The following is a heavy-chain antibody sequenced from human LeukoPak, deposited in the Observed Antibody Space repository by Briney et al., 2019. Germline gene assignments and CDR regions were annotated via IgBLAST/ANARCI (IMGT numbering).Heavy chain of an antibody. V-gene: IGHV3-53*04. D-gene: IGHD5-18*01. CDR1: GFTVSSNY. CDR3: ARGVLGYSYGFDY. CDR2: IFSGGTT. J-gene: IGHJ4*02. Sequence: GGSLRLSCAASGFTVSSNYMSWVRQAPGKGLEWVSVIFSGGTTYYADSVKGRFTISRHNSENTLYLQMNSLRGEDTAVYYCARGVLGYSYGFDYWGQGTLVTVSS.